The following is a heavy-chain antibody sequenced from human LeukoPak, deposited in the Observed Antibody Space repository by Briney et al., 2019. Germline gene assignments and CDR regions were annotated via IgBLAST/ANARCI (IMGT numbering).Heavy chain of an antibody. D-gene: IGHD5-12*01. V-gene: IGHV4-34*01. CDR1: GVSFSGYY. J-gene: IGHJ3*02. CDR2: INHSGST. CDR3: ARGLGGLRLSDAFDI. Sequence: SETLSLTCAVYGVSFSGYYWSWLRQPPGKGLEWIGEINHSGSTNYNPSLKSRVTISVDTSKNQFSLKLSSVTAADTAVYYCARGLGGLRLSDAFDIWGQGTMVTVSS.